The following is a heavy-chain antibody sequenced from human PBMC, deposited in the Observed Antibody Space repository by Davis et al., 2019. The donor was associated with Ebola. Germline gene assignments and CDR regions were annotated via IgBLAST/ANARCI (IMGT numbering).Heavy chain of an antibody. CDR1: GGSISSYY. D-gene: IGHD5-24*01. J-gene: IGHJ5*02. Sequence: SETLSLTCTVSGGSISSYYWSWIRQPPGKRLEWIGYIYYSGSTNYNPSLKSRVTISMDTSKNQVSLKLNSVTAADTAIYYCARPRGDGYNYWFDPWGRGTLVTVSS. CDR3: ARPRGDGYNYWFDP. CDR2: IYYSGST. V-gene: IGHV4-59*01.